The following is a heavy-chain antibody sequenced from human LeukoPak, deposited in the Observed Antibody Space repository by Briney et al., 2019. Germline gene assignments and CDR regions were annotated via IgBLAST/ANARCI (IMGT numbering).Heavy chain of an antibody. CDR3: ARTHSSSWIGNWFDP. Sequence: SQTLSLTCTVSGGSISSGGYSWSWLRQHPGKGLEWIGYIYYSGSTNYNPSLKSRVTISVDTSKNQFSLKLSSVTAADTAVYYCARTHSSSWIGNWFDPWGQGTLVTVSS. CDR2: IYYSGST. V-gene: IGHV4-31*03. CDR1: GGSISSGGYS. J-gene: IGHJ5*02. D-gene: IGHD6-13*01.